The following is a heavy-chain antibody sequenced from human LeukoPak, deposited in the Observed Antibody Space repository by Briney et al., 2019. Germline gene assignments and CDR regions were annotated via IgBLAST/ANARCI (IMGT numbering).Heavy chain of an antibody. V-gene: IGHV1-2*02. D-gene: IGHD3-22*01. J-gene: IGHJ6*03. CDR1: GYTFTGYY. Sequence: VASVKVSCKASGYTFTGYYMHWVRQAPGQGLEWMGWINPNSGGTNYAQKFQGRVTMTRDTSISTAYMELSRLRSDDTAVYYCARDPNSRMVITYYYYYYMDVWGKGTTVTVSS. CDR2: INPNSGGT. CDR3: ARDPNSRMVITYYYYYYMDV.